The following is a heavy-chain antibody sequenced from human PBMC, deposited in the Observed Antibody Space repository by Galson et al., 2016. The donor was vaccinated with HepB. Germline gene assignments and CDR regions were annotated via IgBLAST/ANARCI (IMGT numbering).Heavy chain of an antibody. D-gene: IGHD2/OR15-2a*01. CDR2: IYPGDSET. V-gene: IGHV5-51*01. CDR3: ARHLYTTDGPFYQYAMDA. CDR1: GYIFSNYW. J-gene: IGHJ6*01. Sequence: QSGAEVKQSGESLRISCKGSGYIFSNYWIGWVRQMPGKGLEWMGIIYPGDSETRYSPSFPGQVSIQADKSISTAYLQWSSLKASDTAMSYCARHLYTTDGPFYQYAMDAWGQGTTVSVSS.